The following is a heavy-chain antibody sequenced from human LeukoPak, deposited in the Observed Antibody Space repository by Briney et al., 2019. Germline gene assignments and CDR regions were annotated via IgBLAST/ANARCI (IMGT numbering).Heavy chain of an antibody. V-gene: IGHV3-30*18. CDR3: AKPRSGNYKDAFDL. CDR2: ISYDGSDK. Sequence: PGGSLRLSCAASGFTFSSYGMHWVRQAPGKGLEWVAVISYDGSDKYYADSVKGRFTISRDNSKNTLYLQMNSLRAEDTAVYYCAKPRSGNYKDAFDLWGQGTMVTVSS. CDR1: GFTFSSYG. J-gene: IGHJ3*01. D-gene: IGHD3-10*01.